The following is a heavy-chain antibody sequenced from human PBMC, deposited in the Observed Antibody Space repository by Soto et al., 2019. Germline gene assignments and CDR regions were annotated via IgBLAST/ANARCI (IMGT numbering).Heavy chain of an antibody. CDR3: ARDFTMILAVPLFDP. CDR1: GFTFSTYG. V-gene: IGHV3-30*03. D-gene: IGHD3-22*01. Sequence: QVQLVESGGGVVQPGRSLRLSCAASGFTFSTYGMHWVRQAPGKGLEWVAFISYDGSDKYYVDSVKARFTVSRDNSKNTSYLQMYRLRSGDTAVYYCARDFTMILAVPLFDPWGQGTLVTVSS. J-gene: IGHJ5*02. CDR2: ISYDGSDK.